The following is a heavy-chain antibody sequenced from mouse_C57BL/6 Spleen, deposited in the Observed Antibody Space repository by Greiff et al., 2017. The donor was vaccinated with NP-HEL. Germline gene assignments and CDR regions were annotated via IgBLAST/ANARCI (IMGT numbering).Heavy chain of an antibody. CDR2: IDPSDSYT. D-gene: IGHD2-3*01. Sequence: VQLQQPGAELVMPGASVKLSCKASGYTFTSYWMHWVKQRPGQGLEWIGEIDPSDSYTNYNQKFKGKSTLTVDKSSSTAYMQLSSLTSEDSAVYYCARGTYDGYYVGYWGQGTTLTVSS. J-gene: IGHJ2*01. CDR1: GYTFTSYW. CDR3: ARGTYDGYYVGY. V-gene: IGHV1-69*01.